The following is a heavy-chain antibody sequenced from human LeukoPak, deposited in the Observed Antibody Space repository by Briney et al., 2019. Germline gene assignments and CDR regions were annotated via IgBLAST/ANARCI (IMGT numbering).Heavy chain of an antibody. CDR1: GFTFSSYD. J-gene: IGHJ4*02. CDR3: AKVTWSSSGSDY. D-gene: IGHD6-19*01. V-gene: IGHV3-23*01. Sequence: GGSLRLSCAASGFTFSSYDMSWVRQAPGKGLEWVSGINKSGGGTYYADSVKGRFTMSRDNSKNTLFLQMNSLRAEDTAVYYCAKVTWSSSGSDYWGQGALVTVSS. CDR2: INKSGGGT.